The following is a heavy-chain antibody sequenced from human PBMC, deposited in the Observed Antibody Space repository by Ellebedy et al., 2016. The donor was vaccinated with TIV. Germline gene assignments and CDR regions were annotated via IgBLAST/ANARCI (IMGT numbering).Heavy chain of an antibody. CDR2: IYYSGST. D-gene: IGHD6-19*01. V-gene: IGHV4-39*01. J-gene: IGHJ5*02. CDR1: GGSISSSSYY. Sequence: GSLRLSXTVSGGSISSSSYYWGWIRQPPGKGLEWIGSIYYSGSTYYNPSLKSRVTISVDTSKNQFSLKLSSVTAADTAVYYCASSPGIAVAGTSWGQGTLVTVSS. CDR3: ASSPGIAVAGTS.